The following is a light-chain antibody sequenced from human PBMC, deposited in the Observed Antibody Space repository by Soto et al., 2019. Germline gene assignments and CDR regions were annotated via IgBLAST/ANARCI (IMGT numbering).Light chain of an antibody. V-gene: IGKV1-6*01. J-gene: IGKJ2*01. CDR1: QGIRND. CDR3: LQDYNPPYT. Sequence: AIQMTQSPSSLSASVGDRVTISCRASQGIRNDLGWYQQKPGKAPKLLIFGASGLQSGVPSRFSGSGYGTDFTLTISSLQPEDFATYYCLQDYNPPYTFGQGTKLEIK. CDR2: GAS.